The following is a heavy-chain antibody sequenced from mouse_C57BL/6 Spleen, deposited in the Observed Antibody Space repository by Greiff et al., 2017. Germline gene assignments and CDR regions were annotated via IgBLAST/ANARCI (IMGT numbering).Heavy chain of an antibody. V-gene: IGHV1-55*01. Sequence: QVQLQQPGAELVKPGASVKMSCKASGYTFTSYWITWVKQRPGQGLEWIGDIYPGSGSTNYNEKFKSKATLTVDTSSSTAYMQLSSLTSKDSAVYYCARRGYGSSYNAMDYWGQGTSVTVSS. J-gene: IGHJ4*01. CDR3: ARRGYGSSYNAMDY. CDR2: IYPGSGST. D-gene: IGHD1-1*01. CDR1: GYTFTSYW.